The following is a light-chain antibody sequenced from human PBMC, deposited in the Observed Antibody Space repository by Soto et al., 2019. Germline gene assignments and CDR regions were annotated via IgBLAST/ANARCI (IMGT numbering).Light chain of an antibody. CDR1: NSDVGGYSY. J-gene: IGLJ1*01. Sequence: QSVLTQPASVSGSPGQSITISCTGTNSDVGGYSYVSWYQQHPVKAPKLMIYEVSNRPSGVSNRFSGYESGNTASLTISGLQAEDEADYYCSSYTSSSTPYVFGTGTKVTVL. V-gene: IGLV2-14*01. CDR2: EVS. CDR3: SSYTSSSTPYV.